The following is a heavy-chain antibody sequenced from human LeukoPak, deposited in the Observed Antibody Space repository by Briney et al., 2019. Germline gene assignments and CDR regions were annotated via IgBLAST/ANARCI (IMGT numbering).Heavy chain of an antibody. CDR2: ISYDGSNK. CDR3: VRDWGGYGLDV. D-gene: IGHD3-16*01. J-gene: IGHJ6*02. CDR1: GFTFSSYG. Sequence: GRSLRLSCAASGFTFSSYGMHWVRQAPGKGLEWVAVISYDGSNKYYADSVKGRFTISRNNSKNTLYLQMNSLGAEDTAVYYCVRDWGGYGLDVWGQGTTVTVS. V-gene: IGHV3-30*03.